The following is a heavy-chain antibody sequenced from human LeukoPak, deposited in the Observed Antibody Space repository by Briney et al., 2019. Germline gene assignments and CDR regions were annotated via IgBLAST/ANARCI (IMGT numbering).Heavy chain of an antibody. CDR3: ARQDSSGYYYRGRWFDP. J-gene: IGHJ5*02. CDR1: GGSFSGYY. V-gene: IGHV4-34*01. Sequence: PSETLSLTCAVYGGSFSGYYWSWIRQPPGKGLEWIGEINHSGSTNYNPSLKSRVTISVDTSKNQFSLKLSSVTAADTAVYYCARQDSSGYYYRGRWFDPWGQGTLVTVSS. D-gene: IGHD3-22*01. CDR2: INHSGST.